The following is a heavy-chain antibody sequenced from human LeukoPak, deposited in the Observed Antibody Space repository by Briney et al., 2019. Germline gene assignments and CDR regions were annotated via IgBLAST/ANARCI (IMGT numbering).Heavy chain of an antibody. CDR2: IYTSGST. CDR1: GGSISSGSYY. D-gene: IGHD3-3*01. CDR3: ARTSITIFGVDAFDI. Sequence: PSQTLSLTCTVSGGSISSGSYYWSWIRQPAGKGLEWIGRIYTSGSTNYNPSLKSRATISVDTSKNQFSLKLSSVTAADTAVYYCARTSITIFGVDAFDIWGQGTMVTVSS. V-gene: IGHV4-61*02. J-gene: IGHJ3*02.